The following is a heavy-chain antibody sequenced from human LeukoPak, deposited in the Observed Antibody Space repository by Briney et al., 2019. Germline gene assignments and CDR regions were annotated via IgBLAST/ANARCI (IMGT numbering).Heavy chain of an antibody. J-gene: IGHJ5*02. Sequence: SETLSLTCTVSGYSISSSSYYWGWIRHPPGKGLEWIGSIFYSGSISYNPSLKSRVTISVDTSKNQFSLKLSSVTAADTAVYYCARDGAYYYGSGSYYRGNWFDPWGQGTLVTVSS. D-gene: IGHD3-10*01. CDR3: ARDGAYYYGSGSYYRGNWFDP. V-gene: IGHV4-39*07. CDR2: IFYSGSI. CDR1: GYSISSSSYY.